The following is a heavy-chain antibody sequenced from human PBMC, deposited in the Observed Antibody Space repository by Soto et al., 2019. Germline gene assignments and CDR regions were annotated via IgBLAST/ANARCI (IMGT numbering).Heavy chain of an antibody. V-gene: IGHV3-7*01. D-gene: IGHD4-17*01. Sequence: GGSLRLSCAASGFTFSNYWMSWVRQAPGKGLEWVANIKEDGSEKYYVDSVKGRFTISRDNSKNTLYLQMNSLRAEDTAVYYCARDFYGDYEGSGAFDIWGQGTMVTVSS. CDR3: ARDFYGDYEGSGAFDI. CDR1: GFTFSNYW. J-gene: IGHJ3*02. CDR2: IKEDGSEK.